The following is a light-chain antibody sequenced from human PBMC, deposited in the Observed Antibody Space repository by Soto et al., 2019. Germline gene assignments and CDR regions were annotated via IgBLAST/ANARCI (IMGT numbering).Light chain of an antibody. CDR3: QQYYDWSPWT. J-gene: IGKJ1*01. CDR2: GAS. Sequence: EIVLTQSPANLSVSPGERATLSCRASQTVKSSYLAWYQQKPGQAPRLLIYGASARATGIPARFSGSGSGTQFTLTISSLQSEDFAVYYCQQYYDWSPWTFGQGTKVDIK. CDR1: QTVKSSY. V-gene: IGKV3-15*01.